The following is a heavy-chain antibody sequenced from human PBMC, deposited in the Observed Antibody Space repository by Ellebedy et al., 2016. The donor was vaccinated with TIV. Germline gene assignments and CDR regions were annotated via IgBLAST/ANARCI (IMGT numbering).Heavy chain of an antibody. CDR1: GFTFSSYW. D-gene: IGHD3-9*01. CDR2: IKQDGSEK. V-gene: IGHV3-7*01. CDR3: AREGGETGYYEVDY. Sequence: GGSLRLSCAASGFTFSSYWMSWVRQAPGKGLEWVANIKQDGSEKYYVDSVKGRFTISRDNAKNSLYLQMNSLRAEDTAVYYCAREGGETGYYEVDYWGQGTLVTVSS. J-gene: IGHJ4*02.